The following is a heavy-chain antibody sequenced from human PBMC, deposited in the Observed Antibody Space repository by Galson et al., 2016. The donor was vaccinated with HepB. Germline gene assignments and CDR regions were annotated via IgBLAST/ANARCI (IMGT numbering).Heavy chain of an antibody. Sequence: SLRLSCAASGFTFSSYWVSWVRQAPGKGLEWVANIKQDGSEKYYVDSVKGRFTISRDNAKNSLYLQMNSLRAEDTAVYYCARHTYIWGSYRYGMDVWGQGTTVTVSS. D-gene: IGHD3-16*02. CDR3: ARHTYIWGSYRYGMDV. V-gene: IGHV3-7*01. CDR2: IKQDGSEK. CDR1: GFTFSSYW. J-gene: IGHJ6*02.